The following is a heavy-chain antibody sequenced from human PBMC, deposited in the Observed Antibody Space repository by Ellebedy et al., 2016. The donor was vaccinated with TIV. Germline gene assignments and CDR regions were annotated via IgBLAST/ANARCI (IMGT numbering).Heavy chain of an antibody. J-gene: IGHJ4*02. D-gene: IGHD5-18*01. CDR3: ARARGYSYGLDY. Sequence: SETLSLTXAVYGGSFSGYYWSWIRQPPGKGLEWIGEINHSGSTYYNPSLKSRVTISVDTSKNQFSLKLSSVTAADTAVYYCARARGYSYGLDYWGQGTLVTVSS. V-gene: IGHV4-34*01. CDR1: GGSFSGYY. CDR2: INHSGST.